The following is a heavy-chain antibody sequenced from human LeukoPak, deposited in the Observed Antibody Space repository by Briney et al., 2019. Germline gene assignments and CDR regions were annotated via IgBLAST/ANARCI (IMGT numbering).Heavy chain of an antibody. CDR1: AFTFSSYP. D-gene: IGHD3-10*01. V-gene: IGHV3-23*01. CDR2: ISGVGDST. CDR3: AKGGSYYTSSWFDP. Sequence: PGGSLRLSCAASAFTFSSYPMSWVRQAPGKGLEWVSAISGVGDSTHYADSVKGRFTISRDNSKNTLYLQMNSLRAEDTAVYYCAKGGSYYTSSWFDPWGQGTLVTVSS. J-gene: IGHJ5*02.